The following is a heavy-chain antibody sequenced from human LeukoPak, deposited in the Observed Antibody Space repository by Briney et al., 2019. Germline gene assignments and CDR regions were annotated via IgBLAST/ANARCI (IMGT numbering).Heavy chain of an antibody. D-gene: IGHD6-13*01. CDR3: ARTTEAHSWRTRYYDYYMDV. V-gene: IGHV4-59*01. Sequence: SETLSLTCTVPGGSISSYYWSWIRQPPGKGLEWIGYIYYSGSTNYNPSLKSRVTISVDTSKNQFSLKLSSVTAADTAVYYCARTTEAHSWRTRYYDYYMDVWGKGTTVTVSS. CDR1: GGSISSYY. J-gene: IGHJ6*03. CDR2: IYYSGST.